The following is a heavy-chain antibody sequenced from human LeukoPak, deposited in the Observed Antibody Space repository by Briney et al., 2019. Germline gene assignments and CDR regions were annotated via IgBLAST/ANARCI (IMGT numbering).Heavy chain of an antibody. D-gene: IGHD3-10*01. Sequence: SETLSLTCTVSGGSISSSSYYWGWIRQPPGKGLEWIGSNYYSGSTYYNPSLKSRVTISVDTSKNQFSLKLSSVTAADTAVYYCARGAGTGRNNWFDPWGQGTLVTVSS. J-gene: IGHJ5*02. CDR3: ARGAGTGRNNWFDP. CDR1: GGSISSSSYY. CDR2: NYYSGST. V-gene: IGHV4-39*01.